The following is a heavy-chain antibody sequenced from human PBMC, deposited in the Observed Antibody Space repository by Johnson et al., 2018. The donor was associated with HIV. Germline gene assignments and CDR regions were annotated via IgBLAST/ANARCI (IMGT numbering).Heavy chain of an antibody. Sequence: VQLVESGGGVVQPGGSLRLSCAASGFTFSSYGMHWVRQAPGKGLEWVAFIRYDGSNNYYADSVQGRFTISRDNSKNTLYLQMNSLRAEDTAVYYCGGGSLPAFGIWGQGTMVTVSS. D-gene: IGHD1-26*01. CDR2: IRYDGSNN. J-gene: IGHJ3*02. CDR3: GGGSLPAFGI. CDR1: GFTFSSYG. V-gene: IGHV3-30*02.